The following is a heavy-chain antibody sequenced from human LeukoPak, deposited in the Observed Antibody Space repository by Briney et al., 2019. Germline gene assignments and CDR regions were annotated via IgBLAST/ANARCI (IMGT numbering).Heavy chain of an antibody. D-gene: IGHD2-15*01. CDR1: GFTVSSNY. CDR3: ARASWVAGLDY. CDR2: IYSGGST. J-gene: IGHJ4*02. Sequence: GGSLRLSCAASGFTVSSNYMSWVRQAPGKGLEWVSVIYSGGSTYYADSVKGRFTISRDNSKNTLYLQMNSLRAGDTAVYYCARASWVAGLDYWGQGTLVTVSS. V-gene: IGHV3-66*01.